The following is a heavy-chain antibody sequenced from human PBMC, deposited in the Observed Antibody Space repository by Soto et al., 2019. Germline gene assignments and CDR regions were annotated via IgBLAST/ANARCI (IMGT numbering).Heavy chain of an antibody. J-gene: IGHJ4*02. V-gene: IGHV1-18*01. Sequence: QVQLVQSGAEVKKPGASVKVSCKTSGYTFTTXGXXXXXXXXXXXXXWMGWISPYNGNTKYAQKLQGRVTMTADTXXXXXXXXXXXXXXXXXXXXXXXXXXXXXXXXXXDYWGQGTLVTVSS. CDR3: XXXXXXXXXXXXDY. CDR2: ISPYNGNT. CDR1: GYTFTTXG.